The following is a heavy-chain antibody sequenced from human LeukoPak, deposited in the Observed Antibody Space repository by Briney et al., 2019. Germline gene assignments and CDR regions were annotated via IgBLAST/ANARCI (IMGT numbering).Heavy chain of an antibody. J-gene: IGHJ4*02. V-gene: IGHV6-1*01. D-gene: IGHD1-26*01. Sequence: SQTLSLTCAISGDSVSSKSASWNWIRQSPSRGLEWLGRTYSRSKWFNDYAVSVKSRITINPDTSKNQFFLHLTSVTPDDTAVYYCARGTGSLDYWGQGTLVTVSS. CDR1: GDSVSSKSAS. CDR2: TYSRSKWFN. CDR3: ARGTGSLDY.